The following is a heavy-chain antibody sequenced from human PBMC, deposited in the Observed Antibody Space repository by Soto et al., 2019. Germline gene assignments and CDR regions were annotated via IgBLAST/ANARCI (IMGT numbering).Heavy chain of an antibody. V-gene: IGHV1-46*01. CDR2: INPNGGST. CDR3: ARRSWYYDSSGYYSDTNWFDP. J-gene: IGHJ5*02. D-gene: IGHD3-22*01. Sequence: ASVKVSCKASGYTLTNFYIHWVRQAPGQGLEWMGIINPNGGSTNYAHNFQGRVTITADESTSTAYMELSSLRSEDTAVYYCARRSWYYDSSGYYSDTNWFDPWGQGTLVTVSS. CDR1: GYTLTNFY.